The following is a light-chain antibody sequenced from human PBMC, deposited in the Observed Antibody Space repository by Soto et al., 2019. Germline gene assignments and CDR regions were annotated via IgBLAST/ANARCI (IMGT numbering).Light chain of an antibody. J-gene: IGLJ3*02. CDR1: SSNIGSNA. CDR3: QSYDSGLRV. Sequence: QSVLTQPPSASGTPGQRVTIACSGSSSNIGSNAVSWYQQLPGTAPQLLIYGNNNRPSGVPDRFSGSKSGTSASLAITGLQAEDEGDYYCQSYDSGLRVFGGGTKLTVL. V-gene: IGLV1-44*01. CDR2: GNN.